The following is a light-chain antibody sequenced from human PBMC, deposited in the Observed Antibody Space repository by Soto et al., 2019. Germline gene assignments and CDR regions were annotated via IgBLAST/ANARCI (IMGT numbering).Light chain of an antibody. V-gene: IGKV1-5*01. CDR3: QQYNSWPLT. CDR1: QSFSTW. J-gene: IGKJ4*01. Sequence: DIQMTQSPSTLSASVGDTVTITCRASQSFSTWLAWYQQKPGRAPKLLIYGASSLQSGVPSRFSGSGSGAEFTLTISSLQSEDFAVYYCQQYNSWPLTFGGGTKVDIK. CDR2: GAS.